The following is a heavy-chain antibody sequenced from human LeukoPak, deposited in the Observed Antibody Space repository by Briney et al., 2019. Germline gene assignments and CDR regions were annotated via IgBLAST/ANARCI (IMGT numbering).Heavy chain of an antibody. V-gene: IGHV3-15*01. Sequence: GGSLRLSCAASGFTFSNYWMNWVRQAPGKGLEWVGRIKSKTDGGTTDYAAPVKGRFTISRDDSKNTLYLQMNSLKTEDTAVYYCTTDRDIVVVPAATGGDYWGQGTLVTVSS. D-gene: IGHD2-2*01. J-gene: IGHJ4*02. CDR3: TTDRDIVVVPAATGGDY. CDR1: GFTFSNYW. CDR2: IKSKTDGGTT.